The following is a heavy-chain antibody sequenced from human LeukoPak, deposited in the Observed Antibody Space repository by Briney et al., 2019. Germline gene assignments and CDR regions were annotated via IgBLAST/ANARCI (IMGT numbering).Heavy chain of an antibody. CDR3: AKDREVVPAATYNWFDP. CDR2: ISGSGGST. CDR1: GFTFSSYA. J-gene: IGHJ5*02. D-gene: IGHD2-2*01. V-gene: IGHV3-23*01. Sequence: GGSLRLSCAASGFTFSSYAMSWVRQAPGKGLEWVSAISGSGGSTYYADSVKGRFTISRDNSKNTLYLQMNSLRAEDTAVYYCAKDREVVPAATYNWFDPWGQGTLVTVSS.